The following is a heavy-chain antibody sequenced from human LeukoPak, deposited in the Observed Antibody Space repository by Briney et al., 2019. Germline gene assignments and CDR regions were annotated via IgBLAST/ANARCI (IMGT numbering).Heavy chain of an antibody. V-gene: IGHV3-23*01. CDR1: GFTFSSYA. J-gene: IGHJ4*02. Sequence: GGSLRLSCAASGFTFSSYAMSWVRQAPGKGLEWVSAISGSGGSTYYADSVKGRFTISRDNSKNTLYLQMNSLRAEDTAVYYCAKDRLKERQLGYNDYWGQGTLVTVSS. CDR3: AKDRLKERQLGYNDY. D-gene: IGHD6-6*01. CDR2: ISGSGGST.